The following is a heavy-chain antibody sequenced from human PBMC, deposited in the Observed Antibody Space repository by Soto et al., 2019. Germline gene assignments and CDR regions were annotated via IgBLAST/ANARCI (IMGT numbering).Heavy chain of an antibody. V-gene: IGHV4-34*01. J-gene: IGHJ4*02. CDR2: INHSGST. CDR3: ARGRWEYYGSGSYSFY. CDR1: GGSFSGYY. Sequence: QVQLQQWGAGLLKPSETLSLTCAVYGGSFSGYYWSWIRQPPGKGLEWIGEINHSGSTNYNPSLKSRVTISVDTYKNQYSLKLSSVTAADTAVYYCARGRWEYYGSGSYSFYWGQGTLVTVSS. D-gene: IGHD3-10*01.